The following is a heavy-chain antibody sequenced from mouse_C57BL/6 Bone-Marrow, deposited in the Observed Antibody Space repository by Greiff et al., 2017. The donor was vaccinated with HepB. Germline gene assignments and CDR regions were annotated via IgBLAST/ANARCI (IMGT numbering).Heavy chain of an antibody. CDR1: GFSLTSYG. J-gene: IGHJ1*03. CDR3: AKRGGYYWYFDV. V-gene: IGHV2-4*01. Sequence: QVQLKESGPGLVQPSQSLSITCTVSGFSLTSYGVHWVRQPPGKGLEWLGVIWSGGSTDYNAAFISRLSISKDNSKSQVFFKMNSLQADDTAIYYCAKRGGYYWYFDVWGTGTTVTVSS. D-gene: IGHD1-1*02. CDR2: IWSGGST.